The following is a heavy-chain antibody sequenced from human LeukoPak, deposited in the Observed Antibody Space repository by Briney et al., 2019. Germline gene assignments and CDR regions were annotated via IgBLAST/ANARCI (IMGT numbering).Heavy chain of an antibody. D-gene: IGHD2-2*01. CDR2: INPDSGAT. V-gene: IGHV1-2*02. Sequence: ASVKVSCKASGYRFSASSMHWVRQAPGQGLEWMGWINPDSGATHFAQKFQGRVIMTRDTSISTVYLELSRLRSDDTAVYSCAREGCFSTNCHVIGDDNWIDPWGQGTLVTVSS. CDR1: GYRFSASS. J-gene: IGHJ5*02. CDR3: AREGCFSTNCHVIGDDNWIDP.